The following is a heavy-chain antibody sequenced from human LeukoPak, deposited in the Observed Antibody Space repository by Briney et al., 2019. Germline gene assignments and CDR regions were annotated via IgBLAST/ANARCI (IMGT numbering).Heavy chain of an antibody. D-gene: IGHD4-23*01. V-gene: IGHV3-33*01. CDR1: GFTFSSYG. Sequence: GGSLRLSCAASGFTFSSYGMHWVRQAPGKGLEWVAVIWYDGSNKYYADSVKGRFTISRDNSKNTLYLQMNSLRAEDTAVYHCARDSFYGGNSGEFDYWGQGTLVTVSS. CDR3: ARDSFYGGNSGEFDY. J-gene: IGHJ4*02. CDR2: IWYDGSNK.